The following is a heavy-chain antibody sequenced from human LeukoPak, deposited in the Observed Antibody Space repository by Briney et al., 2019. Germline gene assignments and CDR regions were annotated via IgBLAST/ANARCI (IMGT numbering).Heavy chain of an antibody. V-gene: IGHV4-34*01. Sequence: SETLSLTCAVYGESFRGYYWSWIRQPPGKGLEWIGKIHHSGGTNYNPSLKSRVTMSVDTSKNQFFLKLTSVTAADTAVYYCARVSSSSWYSRYYYYYMDVWGKGTTVTVSS. CDR3: ARVSSSSWYSRYYYYYMDV. CDR2: IHHSGGT. CDR1: GESFRGYY. D-gene: IGHD6-13*01. J-gene: IGHJ6*03.